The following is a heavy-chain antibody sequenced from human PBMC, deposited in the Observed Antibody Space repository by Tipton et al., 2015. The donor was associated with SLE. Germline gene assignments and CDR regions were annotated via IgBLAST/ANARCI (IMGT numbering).Heavy chain of an antibody. D-gene: IGHD4-17*01. CDR3: ARVGDSYYDYYMDV. V-gene: IGHV1-18*01. J-gene: IGHJ6*03. Sequence: QLVQSGAEVKKPGASVKVSCKASGYTFNSYSISWVRQAPGQGLEWMGWISGYNGNTNYAQKFQGRVTMTTDTSTSTAYLELRSLRSDDTAAYYCARVGDSYYDYYMDVWGKGTTVTVSS. CDR1: GYTFNSYS. CDR2: ISGYNGNT.